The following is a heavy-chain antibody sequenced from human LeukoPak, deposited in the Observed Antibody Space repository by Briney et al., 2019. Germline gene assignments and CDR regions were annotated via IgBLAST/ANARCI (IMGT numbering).Heavy chain of an antibody. CDR3: AKPLLELRGDYFNY. CDR2: ISAGGSST. CDR1: GFTFGSYA. J-gene: IGHJ4*02. V-gene: IGHV3-23*01. Sequence: GGSLRLSCAASGFTFGSYAMSWVRQAPGKGLEWVSSISAGGSSTNYADSVKGRFTISRDNSKNTLYLQMNSLRAEDTAVYYCAKPLLELRGDYFNYWGQGTLVTVSS. D-gene: IGHD1-7*01.